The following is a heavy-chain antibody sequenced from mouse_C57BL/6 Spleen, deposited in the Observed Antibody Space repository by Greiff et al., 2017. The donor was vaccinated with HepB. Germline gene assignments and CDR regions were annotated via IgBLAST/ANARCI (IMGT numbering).Heavy chain of an antibody. CDR3: AKLRGYFDV. Sequence: EVKLVDSGPELVKPGASVKISCKASGYTFTDYYMNWVKQSHGKSLEWIGDINPNNGGTSYNQKFKGKATLTVDKSSSTAYMELRSLTSEDSAVYYCAKLRGYFDVWGTGTTVTVSS. CDR1: GYTFTDYY. V-gene: IGHV1-26*01. J-gene: IGHJ1*03. CDR2: INPNNGGT. D-gene: IGHD1-1*01.